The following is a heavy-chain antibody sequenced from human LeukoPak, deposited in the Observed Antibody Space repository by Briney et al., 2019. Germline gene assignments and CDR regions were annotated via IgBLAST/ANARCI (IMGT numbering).Heavy chain of an antibody. D-gene: IGHD3-10*01. CDR2: INHTGST. CDR1: GGSFNGYY. CDR3: ARSDGYGLVDI. V-gene: IGHV4-34*01. J-gene: IGHJ3*02. Sequence: SETLSLTCAVYGGSFNGYYWTWIRQPPGKGLEWIGEINHTGSTNYNPSLKSRVTISVDTPKNHFSLTLSSVTAADTAVYYCARSDGYGLVDIWGQGTMVTVSS.